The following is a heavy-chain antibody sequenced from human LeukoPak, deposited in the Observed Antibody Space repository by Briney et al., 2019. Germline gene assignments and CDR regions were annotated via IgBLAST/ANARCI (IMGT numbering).Heavy chain of an antibody. CDR3: AKGGHIVVVVAATFSYFDY. V-gene: IGHV3-23*01. Sequence: PGGSLRLSCAASGFTFADYAMSWVRQAPGKGLEWVSGISGSGGSTYYADSVKGRFTVSRDNFKNTLYLQMNSLRAEDTAVYYCAKGGHIVVVVAATFSYFDYWGQGTLVTVSS. CDR2: ISGSGGST. CDR1: GFTFADYA. J-gene: IGHJ4*02. D-gene: IGHD2-15*01.